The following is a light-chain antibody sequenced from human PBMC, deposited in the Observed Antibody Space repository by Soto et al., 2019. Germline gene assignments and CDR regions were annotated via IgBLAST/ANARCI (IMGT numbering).Light chain of an antibody. Sequence: EIVLTQSPATLSLSPGEGATLSCRASQSGFSSYLAWFQQRPGQAPRLLIYGASTRATGSPDRFSGSGSGTDFTLTISRLEPEEFAVYYCHQYGSSPWTLGQGTKVEIK. V-gene: IGKV3-20*01. CDR2: GAS. CDR1: QSGFSSY. CDR3: HQYGSSPWT. J-gene: IGKJ1*01.